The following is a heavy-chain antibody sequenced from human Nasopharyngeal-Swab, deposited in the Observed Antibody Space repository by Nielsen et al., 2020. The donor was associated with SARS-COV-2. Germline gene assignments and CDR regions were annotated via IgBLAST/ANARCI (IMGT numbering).Heavy chain of an antibody. Sequence: VRQAPGKGLESIGHMYSSGRTNYNPSLKSRVTMSLDTSRNQFSLRLNSVTAADTAVYFCARSRGNFYDYGMDVWGQGTTVTVS. CDR3: ARSRGNFYDYGMDV. V-gene: IGHV4-4*01. J-gene: IGHJ6*02. CDR2: MYSSGRT. D-gene: IGHD3-10*01.